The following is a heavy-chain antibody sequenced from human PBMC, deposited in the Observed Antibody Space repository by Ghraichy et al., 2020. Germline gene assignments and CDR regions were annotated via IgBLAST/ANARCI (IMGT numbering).Heavy chain of an antibody. D-gene: IGHD2-15*01. CDR3: ARELCSCGRSRCYFDY. V-gene: IGHV3-33*01. Sequence: GGSLRLSCAASGFTFSDYGMHWVRQAPGKGLEWVAVIWYNGSNKYYADSVKGRFTISRDNSKNTLYLQMNSLRAEDTAVFYCARELCSCGRSRCYFDYWGQGTLVTVSS. CDR1: GFTFSDYG. CDR2: IWYNGSNK. J-gene: IGHJ4*02.